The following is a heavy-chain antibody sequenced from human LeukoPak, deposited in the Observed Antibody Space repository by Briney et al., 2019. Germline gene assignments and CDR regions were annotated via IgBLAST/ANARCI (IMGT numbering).Heavy chain of an antibody. CDR1: GYTFTSYG. CDR2: ISAYNGNT. Sequence: VASVKVSCKASGYTFTSYGISWVRQAPGQGLEWMGWISAYNGNTNYAQKLQGRVTMTTDTSTSTAYMELRSLRSDDTAVYYCARDGEWELTSYFDYWGQGTLVTVSS. CDR3: ARDGEWELTSYFDY. J-gene: IGHJ4*02. D-gene: IGHD1-26*01. V-gene: IGHV1-18*01.